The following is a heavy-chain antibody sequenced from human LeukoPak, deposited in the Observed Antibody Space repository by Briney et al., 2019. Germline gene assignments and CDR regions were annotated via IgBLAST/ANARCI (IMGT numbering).Heavy chain of an antibody. J-gene: IGHJ4*02. CDR2: INHSGST. CDR3: ARGGLGYVWGSYRRNYYFDY. Sequence: SETLSLTCAVYGGSFSGYYWSWIRQPPGKRLEWIGEINHSGSTNYNPSLKSRVTISVDTSKNQFSLKLSSVTAADTAVYYCARGGLGYVWGSYRRNYYFDYWGQGTLVTVSS. CDR1: GGSFSGYY. D-gene: IGHD3-16*02. V-gene: IGHV4-34*01.